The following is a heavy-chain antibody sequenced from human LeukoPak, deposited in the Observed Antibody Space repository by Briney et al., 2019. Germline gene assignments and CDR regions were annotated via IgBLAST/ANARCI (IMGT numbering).Heavy chain of an antibody. CDR2: ISYDGSNK. D-gene: IGHD7-27*01. CDR3: AREDTANWVDY. CDR1: GFTFSSYA. J-gene: IGHJ4*02. V-gene: IGHV3-30-3*01. Sequence: GGSLRLSCAASGFTFSSYAMHWVRQAPGKGLEWVAIISYDGSNKYYADSVKGRFSISRDNSKNTLYLQMNSLRAEDTAVYYCAREDTANWVDYWGQGTLVTVSS.